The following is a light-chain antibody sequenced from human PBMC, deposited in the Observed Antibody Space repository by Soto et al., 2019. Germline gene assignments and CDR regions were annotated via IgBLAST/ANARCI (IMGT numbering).Light chain of an antibody. CDR1: SSDVGGYNY. CDR2: EVV. Sequence: QSALTQPPSASGSPGQSVTISCTGTSSDVGGYNYVSWYQQHPGAAPKLMIYEVVKRPSGVPDRFSGSKSGNTASLTASGLQAEDESDYYCSSYGGDNNVVFGGGTQLTVL. CDR3: SSYGGDNNVV. V-gene: IGLV2-8*01. J-gene: IGLJ2*01.